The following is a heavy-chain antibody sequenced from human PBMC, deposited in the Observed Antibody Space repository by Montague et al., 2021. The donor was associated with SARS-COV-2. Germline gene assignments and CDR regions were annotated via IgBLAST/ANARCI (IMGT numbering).Heavy chain of an antibody. CDR2: VYNSGNT. CDR3: ARHGRFSVIVNTPRGAFDI. Sequence: SETLSLTCNVSGDSITNTRYYWGWIRQAPGRPLEWIGSVYNSGNTYYNPSLQSRVTISVDTSKNQFSLKLSSVTAADTAVYYCARHGRFSVIVNTPRGAFDIWGQGTMVTVSS. J-gene: IGHJ3*02. D-gene: IGHD3-22*01. V-gene: IGHV4-39*01. CDR1: GDSITNTRYY.